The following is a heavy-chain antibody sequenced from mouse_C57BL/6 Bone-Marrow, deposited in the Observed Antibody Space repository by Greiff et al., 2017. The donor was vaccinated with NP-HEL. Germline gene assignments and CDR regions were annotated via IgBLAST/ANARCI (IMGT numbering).Heavy chain of an antibody. CDR3: TRWDPYYFWYFDV. J-gene: IGHJ1*03. V-gene: IGHV1-15*01. Sequence: VQLQQSGAELVRPGASVTLSCKASGYTFTDYEMHWVKQTPVHGLEWIGAIDPETGGTAYNQKFKGKAILTADKSSSTAYMELRSLTSEDSAVYYCTRWDPYYFWYFDVWGTGTTVTVSS. CDR2: IDPETGGT. CDR1: GYTFTDYE. D-gene: IGHD1-1*01.